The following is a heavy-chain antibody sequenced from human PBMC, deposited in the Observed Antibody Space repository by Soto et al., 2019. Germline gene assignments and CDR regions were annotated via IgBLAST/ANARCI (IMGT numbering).Heavy chain of an antibody. D-gene: IGHD2-21*01. V-gene: IGHV3-21*01. CDR3: ARVRIGSLYGMDV. CDR1: GFTFSSYS. CDR2: ISSSSSYI. J-gene: IGHJ6*02. Sequence: PVGSLRLSCAASGFTFSSYSMNWVRQAPGKGLEWVSSISSSSSYIYYADSVKGRFTISRDNAKNSLYLQMNSLRAEDTAVYYCARVRIGSLYGMDVWGQGTTVTVSS.